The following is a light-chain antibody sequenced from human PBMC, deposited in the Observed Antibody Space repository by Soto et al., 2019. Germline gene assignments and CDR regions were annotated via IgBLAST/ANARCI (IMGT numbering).Light chain of an antibody. CDR2: EVR. CDR1: SSDVGGYNY. V-gene: IGLV2-8*01. CDR3: SLYTSSTFYV. Sequence: QSVLTQPPSASGSPGQSVTISCTGTSSDVGGYNYVSWYQQHPGKAPKLIIYEVRERPSGVPDRFSGSKSGNTASLTVSGLQAEDEADYYCSLYTSSTFYVFGTGTKVTVL. J-gene: IGLJ1*01.